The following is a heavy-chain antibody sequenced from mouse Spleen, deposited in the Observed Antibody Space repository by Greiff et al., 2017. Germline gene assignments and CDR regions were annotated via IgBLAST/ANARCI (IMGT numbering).Heavy chain of an antibody. CDR3: ATYYGNYEDPFAY. V-gene: IGHV2-2*01. CDR1: GFSLTSYG. CDR2: IWSGGST. D-gene: IGHD2-10*01. Sequence: VKLMESGPGLVQPSQSLSITCTVSGFSLTSYGVHWVRQSPGKGLEWLGVIWSGGSTDYNAAFISRLSISKDNSKSQVFFKMNSLQADDTAIYYCATYYGNYEDPFAYWGQGTLVTVSA. J-gene: IGHJ3*01.